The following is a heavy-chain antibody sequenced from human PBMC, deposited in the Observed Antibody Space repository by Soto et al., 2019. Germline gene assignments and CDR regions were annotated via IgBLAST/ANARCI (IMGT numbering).Heavy chain of an antibody. V-gene: IGHV4-31*03. J-gene: IGHJ5*02. CDR3: ARVHRYCSSTSCYLGWFDP. Sequence: PSETLSLICTVSGGSISSGGYYWSWIRQHPGKGLEWIGYIYYSGSTYYNPSLKSRVTISVDTSKNQFSLKLSSVTAADTAVYYCARVHRYCSSTSCYLGWFDPWGQGTLVTVSS. CDR1: GGSISSGGYY. CDR2: IYYSGST. D-gene: IGHD2-2*01.